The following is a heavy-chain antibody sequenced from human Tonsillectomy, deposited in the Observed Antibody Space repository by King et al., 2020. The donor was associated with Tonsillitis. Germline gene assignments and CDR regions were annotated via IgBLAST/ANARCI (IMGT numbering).Heavy chain of an antibody. V-gene: IGHV3-64*01. D-gene: IGHD3-16*02. CDR1: GFTFNSYA. Sequence: VQLVESGGGLVQPGGSLRLSCAASGFTFNSYAMYWVRQAPGKGLEYVSAISSNGGSTYYANSVKGRFTVSRDNSKNTLYLQMGSLRAEDMAVYDCARDVSMITFGGVLVRDYYGMDVWGQGTTVTVSS. CDR2: ISSNGGST. J-gene: IGHJ6*02. CDR3: ARDVSMITFGGVLVRDYYGMDV.